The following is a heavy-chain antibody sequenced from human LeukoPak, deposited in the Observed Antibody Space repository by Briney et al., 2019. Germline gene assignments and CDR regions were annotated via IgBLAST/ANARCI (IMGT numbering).Heavy chain of an antibody. CDR3: ARGPPFYDFWSGYFDY. D-gene: IGHD3-3*01. CDR2: IIPIFGTA. CDR1: GGTFSSYA. Sequence: VASVTVSCKASGGTFSSYAISWVRQAPGQGLEWMGGIIPIFGTANYAQKFQGRVTITTDESTSTAYMELSSLRSEDTAVYYCARGPPFYDFWSGYFDYWGQGTLVTVSS. J-gene: IGHJ4*02. V-gene: IGHV1-69*05.